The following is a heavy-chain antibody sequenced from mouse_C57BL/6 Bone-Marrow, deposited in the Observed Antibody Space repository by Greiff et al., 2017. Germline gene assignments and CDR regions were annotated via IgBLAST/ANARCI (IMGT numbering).Heavy chain of an antibody. CDR3: ARRYKDYAMDY. D-gene: IGHD1-3*01. J-gene: IGHJ4*01. CDR1: GFTFSSYA. Sequence: EVKLQESGGGLVKPGGSLKLSCAASGFTFSSYAMSWVRQTPEKRLEWVATISDGGSYTYYPDNVKGRFTISRDNAKNNLYLQMSHLKSEDTAMYYCARRYKDYAMDYWGQGTSVTVSS. CDR2: ISDGGSYT. V-gene: IGHV5-4*03.